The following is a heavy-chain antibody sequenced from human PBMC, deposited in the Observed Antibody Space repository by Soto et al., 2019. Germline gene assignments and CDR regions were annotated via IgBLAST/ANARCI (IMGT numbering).Heavy chain of an antibody. V-gene: IGHV3-74*01. CDR2: INSDGSST. D-gene: IGHD1-1*01. CDR1: GFIFSSYW. J-gene: IGHJ6*02. Sequence: PGGSLRLSCAASGFIFSSYWMHWVRQAPGKGLVWVSRINSDGSSTNYAESVKGRFTISRDNARNTLYLQMNSLRAEDTAVYYCVEPLEDVWGQGTTVTVSS. CDR3: VEPLEDV.